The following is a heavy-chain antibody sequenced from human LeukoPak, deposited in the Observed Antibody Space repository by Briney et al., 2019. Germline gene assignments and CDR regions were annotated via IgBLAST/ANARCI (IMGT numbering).Heavy chain of an antibody. V-gene: IGHV1-24*01. D-gene: IGHD6-6*01. CDR1: GYTLTELS. J-gene: IGHJ5*02. Sequence: ASVKVSCKVSGYTLTELSMHWVRQTPGKGLEWMGGFDPEDGETIYAQKFQGRVTMTEDTSTDTAYMELSSLRSEDTAVYYCATSYSSSFWFDPWGQGTLVTVSS. CDR2: FDPEDGET. CDR3: ATSYSSSFWFDP.